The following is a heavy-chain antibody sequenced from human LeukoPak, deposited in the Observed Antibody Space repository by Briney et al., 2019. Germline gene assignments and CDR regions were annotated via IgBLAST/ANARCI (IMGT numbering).Heavy chain of an antibody. CDR2: LSSTGGTT. CDR3: AKNGDRGAFCSGGTCYPYYYYYMDV. D-gene: IGHD2-15*01. V-gene: IGHV3-23*01. Sequence: GGSLRLSCAASGFTFSTYGMSWVRQAPGKGLGWVSALSSTGGTTYYADSAKGRFSISRDNSKNTLFLQINSLRAEDTAVYYCAKNGDRGAFCSGGTCYPYYYYYMDVWGKGTTVTITS. CDR1: GFTFSTYG. J-gene: IGHJ6*03.